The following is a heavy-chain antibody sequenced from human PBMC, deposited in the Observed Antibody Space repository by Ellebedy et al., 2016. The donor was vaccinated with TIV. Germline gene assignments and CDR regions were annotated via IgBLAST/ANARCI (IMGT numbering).Heavy chain of an antibody. D-gene: IGHD3-9*01. CDR2: IHHSGST. CDR3: ARDLYDILTGHGGYFDY. Sequence: PSETLSLTCTVSGDSISSSFWSWIRQPPGKGLEWIGYIHHSGSTNYNPSLKSRLTMSIDMSKNQFSLKLTSVTAADTAVYYCARDLYDILTGHGGYFDYWGQGSLVTVAS. CDR1: GDSISSSF. V-gene: IGHV4-59*01. J-gene: IGHJ4*02.